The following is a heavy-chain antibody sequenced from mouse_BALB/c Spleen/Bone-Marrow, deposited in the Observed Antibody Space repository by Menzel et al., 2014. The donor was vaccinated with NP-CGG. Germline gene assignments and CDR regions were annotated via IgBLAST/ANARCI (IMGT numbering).Heavy chain of an antibody. Sequence: VQLKQSGPDLVKPGASVKMSCKASGYTFTDYYMKWVKQSHGKRLEWIGDINPNNGNTFYNQKFKGKASLTVDKSSTTAYVQLNSLTSEDSAVYYCARSRAMDYWGQGTSVTVSS. CDR1: GYTFTDYY. CDR2: INPNNGNT. CDR3: ARSRAMDY. V-gene: IGHV1-26*01. J-gene: IGHJ4*01.